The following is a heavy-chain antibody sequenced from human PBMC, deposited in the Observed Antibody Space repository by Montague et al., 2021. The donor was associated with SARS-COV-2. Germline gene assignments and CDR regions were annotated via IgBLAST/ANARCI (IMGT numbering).Heavy chain of an antibody. D-gene: IGHD3-9*01. J-gene: IGHJ4*02. CDR1: GFTFSSYS. V-gene: IGHV3-48*04. CDR2: ISSSSSTI. CDR3: ARDLRWGYYDILTGYYRPLDY. Sequence: SLRLSCAASGFTFSSYSTNWVRQAPGKGLEWVSYISSSSSTIYYADSVKGRFTIPRDNAKNSLYLQMNSLRAEDTAVYYCARDLRWGYYDILTGYYRPLDYWGQGTLVTVSS.